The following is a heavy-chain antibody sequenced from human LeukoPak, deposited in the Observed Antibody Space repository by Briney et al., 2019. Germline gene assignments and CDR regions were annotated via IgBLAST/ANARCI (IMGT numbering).Heavy chain of an antibody. Sequence: SETLSLTCAVSVGSISSNFYWGWIRQSPGTGLDWIATMYPTLYHGGSTFYCTSLKSRVAMSLDKSQNQFSLKLSSVTATDTAVYYCAISIGSSYGDDAFDVWGPGTGVTVSS. J-gene: IGHJ3*01. CDR3: AISIGSSYGDDAFDV. D-gene: IGHD5-18*01. CDR2: MYPTLYHGGST. V-gene: IGHV4-38-2*01. CDR1: VGSISSNFY.